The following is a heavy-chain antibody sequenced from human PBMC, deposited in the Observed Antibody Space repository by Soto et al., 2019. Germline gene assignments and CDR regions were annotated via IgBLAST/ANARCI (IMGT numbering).Heavy chain of an antibody. CDR1: GGTFSNHV. CDR2: IIPISGAA. Sequence: GASVKVSCKASGGTFSNHVVNSVRQALGQGLEWMGRIIPISGAANYAQKFQGRVTITADKSTSTSYMELSSLRSEDTPLYYCARDMTRTVVPYFDFWGQGTLVTVSS. J-gene: IGHJ4*02. V-gene: IGHV1-69*06. D-gene: IGHD1-7*01. CDR3: ARDMTRTVVPYFDF.